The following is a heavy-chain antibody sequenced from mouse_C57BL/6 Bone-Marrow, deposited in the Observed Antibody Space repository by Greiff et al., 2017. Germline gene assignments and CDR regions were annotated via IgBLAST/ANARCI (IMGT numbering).Heavy chain of an antibody. V-gene: IGHV1-69*01. J-gene: IGHJ3*01. D-gene: IGHD2-1*01. CDR1: GYTFTSYW. CDR2: IDPSDSYT. CDR3: ARDYGNAAWFAY. Sequence: QVQLQQPGAELVMPGASVKLSCKASGYTFTSYWMHWVKQRPGQGLEWIGEIDPSDSYTNYNQKFKGKSTLTVDKSSSTAYMQISSLTSEDSAVYCCARDYGNAAWFAYWGQGTRVTVSA.